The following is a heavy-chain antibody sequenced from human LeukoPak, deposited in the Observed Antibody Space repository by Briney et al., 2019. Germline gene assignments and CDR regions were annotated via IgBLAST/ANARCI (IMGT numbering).Heavy chain of an antibody. CDR1: GFTFSSYS. V-gene: IGHV3-48*01. CDR3: ARDKGDSGSYSINWFDP. CDR2: ISSSSSTI. J-gene: IGHJ5*02. D-gene: IGHD1-26*01. Sequence: GGSLRLSCAASGFTFSSYSMNWVRQAPGKGLEWVSYISSSSSTIYYADSVKGRFTISRDNAKNSLYLQMNSLRAEDTAVYYCARDKGDSGSYSINWFDPWGQGTLVTVSS.